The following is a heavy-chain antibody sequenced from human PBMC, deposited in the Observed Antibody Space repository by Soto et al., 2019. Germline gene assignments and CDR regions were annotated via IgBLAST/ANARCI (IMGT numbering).Heavy chain of an antibody. Sequence: QLQLVQSGGEVKRPGASVKVSCRASGYTVSDYPIHWVRQAPGQSLEWMGWMNSGNGRTKVAQNLHDRLRITRDTTASTAYMELTGLRSEDTAIYYCASRSAVVTNAFDIWGQGTLVVVSS. D-gene: IGHD2-21*02. CDR1: GYTVSDYP. V-gene: IGHV1-3*01. J-gene: IGHJ3*02. CDR3: ASRSAVVTNAFDI. CDR2: MNSGNGRT.